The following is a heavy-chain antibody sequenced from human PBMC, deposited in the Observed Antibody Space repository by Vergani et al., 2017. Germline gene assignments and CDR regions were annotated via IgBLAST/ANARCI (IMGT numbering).Heavy chain of an antibody. J-gene: IGHJ4*02. D-gene: IGHD1-26*01. CDR3: ARGHPVGSY. V-gene: IGHV3-7*01. CDR2: IKGDGSAK. CDR1: GFTFSSYW. Sequence: EVQLVESGGGLVQPGGSLRLSCAASGFTFSSYWMSWVRQAPGKGLEWVANIKGDGSAKQYVESVKGRFTISRDNAKSSLYLQMNSLRVADTAVYYCARGHPVGSYWGQGTLVTVSS.